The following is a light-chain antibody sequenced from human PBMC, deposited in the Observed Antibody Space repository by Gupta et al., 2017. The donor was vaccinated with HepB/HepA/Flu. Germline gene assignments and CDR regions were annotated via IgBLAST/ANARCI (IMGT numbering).Light chain of an antibody. CDR3: HQDGSSPRT. CDR2: GES. J-gene: IGKJ1*01. V-gene: IGKV3-20*01. CDR1: QSVRNNW. Sequence: EIVLTQFPGTLSLSPGERATLSCRASQSVRNNWLAWYRQKPGQTPKLLIYGESTRATGIPDRFSASGSGTDFFLTISRLEPEDFAVYYCHQDGSSPRTFGQGTKVEIK.